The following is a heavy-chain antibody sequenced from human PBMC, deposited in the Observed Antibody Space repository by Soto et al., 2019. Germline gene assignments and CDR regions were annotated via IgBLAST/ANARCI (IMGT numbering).Heavy chain of an antibody. CDR3: ARDKITGLFDY. D-gene: IGHD3-16*01. J-gene: IGHJ4*02. Sequence: QVQLQQWGAGLLKPSETLSLTCADYGGSFRAYSWTWIRQPPGTGLEWIGEINHSGSTNYNPSLKSLVTISVDTSKNQFSLKLTSVTAADTAVYDCARDKITGLFDYWVQGTLVTFSS. CDR2: INHSGST. V-gene: IGHV4-34*01. CDR1: GGSFRAYS.